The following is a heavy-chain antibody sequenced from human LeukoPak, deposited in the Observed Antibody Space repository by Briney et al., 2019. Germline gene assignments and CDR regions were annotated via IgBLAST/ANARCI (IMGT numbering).Heavy chain of an antibody. D-gene: IGHD2-15*01. Sequence: SETLSLTCTVPGGSISSYYWSWIRQPPGKGLEWIGYISYSGSTNYNPSLKSRVTMSVDTSKNQFSLKLSSVTAADTAVYYCARGMGGPDYWGQGTLVTVSS. J-gene: IGHJ4*02. CDR3: ARGMGGPDY. CDR2: ISYSGST. CDR1: GGSISSYY. V-gene: IGHV4-59*01.